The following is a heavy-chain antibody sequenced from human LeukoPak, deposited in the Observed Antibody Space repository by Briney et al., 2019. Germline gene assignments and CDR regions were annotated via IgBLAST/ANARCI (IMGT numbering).Heavy chain of an antibody. CDR2: IYTSGST. V-gene: IGHV4-4*08. Sequence: PSETLSLTCAVYGGSFSGYYWSWIRQPPGKGLEWIGRIYTSGSTNYNPSLKSRVTISVDTSKNQFSLKLSSVTAADTAVYYCARDKGDIVVVPAATFYYYYYMDVWGKGTTVTISS. CDR3: ARDKGDIVVVPAATFYYYYYMDV. D-gene: IGHD2-2*01. J-gene: IGHJ6*03. CDR1: GGSFSGYY.